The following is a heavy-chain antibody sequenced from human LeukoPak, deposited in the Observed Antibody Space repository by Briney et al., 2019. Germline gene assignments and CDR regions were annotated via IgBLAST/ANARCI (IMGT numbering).Heavy chain of an antibody. CDR2: TFQGGGEI. CDR3: ATYRQVMLPFEA. J-gene: IGHJ5*02. V-gene: IGHV3-11*01. D-gene: IGHD5-18*01. Sequence: PGGSLRLSCVVSGFTFSDYYMSWIRQAPGKGLEWVSSTFQGGGEIHYADSVRGRFTISRDNSRSTLFLQMNSLRGEDTAIYYCATYRQVMLPFEAWGQGTLVTVSS. CDR1: GFTFSDYY.